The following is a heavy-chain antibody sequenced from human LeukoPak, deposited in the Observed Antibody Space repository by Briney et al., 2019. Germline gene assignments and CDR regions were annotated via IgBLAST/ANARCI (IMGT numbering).Heavy chain of an antibody. V-gene: IGHV3-53*01. CDR1: GFTVSSNY. D-gene: IGHD6-13*01. J-gene: IGHJ3*02. CDR3: ARALIAAAGTEYDAFDI. CDR2: IYSGGST. Sequence: PGGSLRLSCAASGFTVSSNYMSWVRQAPGKGLEWVSVIYSGGSTYYADSVKGRFTISRDNSKNTLYLQMNSLRAEDTAVYYCARALIAAAGTEYDAFDIWGQGTMVTVSS.